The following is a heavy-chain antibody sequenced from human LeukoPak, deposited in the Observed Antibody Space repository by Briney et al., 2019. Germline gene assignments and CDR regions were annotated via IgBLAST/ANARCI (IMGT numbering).Heavy chain of an antibody. Sequence: SETLSLTCTVSGGSISSSGYYWGWIRRPPGKGLEWIGSMYYSGSTYYNPSLKSRVTISVDTSKNQFSLKLSSVTAADTAVYYCARAYFSSWYMNWFDPWGQGTLVTVSS. CDR2: MYYSGST. CDR1: GGSISSSGYY. D-gene: IGHD6-13*01. CDR3: ARAYFSSWYMNWFDP. V-gene: IGHV4-39*07. J-gene: IGHJ5*02.